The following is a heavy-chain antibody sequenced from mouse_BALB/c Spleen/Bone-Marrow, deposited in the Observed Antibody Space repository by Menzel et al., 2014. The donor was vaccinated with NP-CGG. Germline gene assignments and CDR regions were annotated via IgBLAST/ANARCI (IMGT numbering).Heavy chain of an antibody. CDR3: TSMRRRGFAY. V-gene: IGHV6-6*02. D-gene: IGHD2-3*01. CDR1: GFTFSNYW. CDR2: IRLKSNNYAT. Sequence: EVMLVESGGGLVQPGGSTKLSCVASGFTFSNYWMNWVRQSPEKGLEWVAEIRLKSNNYATHYAESVKGRFTISRDDSKSSVYLQMNNLRAEDTGIYYCTSMRRRGFAYWGQGTLVTVSA. J-gene: IGHJ3*01.